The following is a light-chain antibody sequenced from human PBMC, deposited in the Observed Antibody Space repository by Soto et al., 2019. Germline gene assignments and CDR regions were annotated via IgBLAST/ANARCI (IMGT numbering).Light chain of an antibody. CDR3: SSYTSSDTYV. V-gene: IGLV2-18*02. CDR1: SSDVGSYNR. Sequence: QSALTQPPSVSGSPGQSVTIFCTGTSSDVGSYNRVSWYQQPPGTAPKLMIYEVTNRPSGVPDRFSGSKSGNTASLTISGLQAEDEADYYCSSYTSSDTYVFGTGTKVTVL. CDR2: EVT. J-gene: IGLJ1*01.